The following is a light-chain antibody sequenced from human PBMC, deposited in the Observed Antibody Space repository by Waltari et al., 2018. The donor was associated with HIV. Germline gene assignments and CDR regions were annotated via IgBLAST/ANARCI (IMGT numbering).Light chain of an antibody. CDR2: DTY. Sequence: QSVLTQPPSVSAAPGQKVTIPCSGGSFHLGNNYVSWYQQVPGTAPKLPIYDTYNRPSGIPDRFSGSKSATSATLVIDGLQTGDEADYYCAAWDSSLSVAVFGGGTQVTVL. CDR3: AAWDSSLSVAV. V-gene: IGLV1-51*01. J-gene: IGLJ3*02. CDR1: SFHLGNNY.